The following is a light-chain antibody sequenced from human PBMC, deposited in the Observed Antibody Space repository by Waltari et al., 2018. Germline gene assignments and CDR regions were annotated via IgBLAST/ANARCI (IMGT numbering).Light chain of an antibody. CDR1: SSNIGSNP. V-gene: IGLV1-44*01. CDR3: AAWDDSLKVV. CDR2: SNN. J-gene: IGLJ2*01. Sequence: QSVLTQPPSASGTPGQRVTIPCSGSSSNIGSNPVNWYQQLPGTAPKLLIYSNNQRPSGVPDRFSGSKSGTSASLAISGLQSEDEADYYCAAWDDSLKVVFGGGTKLTVL.